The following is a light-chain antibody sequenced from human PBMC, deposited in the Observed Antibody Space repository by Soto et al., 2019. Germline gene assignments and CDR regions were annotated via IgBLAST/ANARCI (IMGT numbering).Light chain of an antibody. CDR1: QTISSW. J-gene: IGKJ1*01. CDR3: QQYYSYPRT. CDR2: KAS. V-gene: IGKV1-5*03. Sequence: DIQMTQSPSTLSASVGDRVTITCRASQTISSWLAWYQQKPGKAPKLLIYKASTLKSGVPSRFSGSGSGTEFTLTISSLQPEDFATYYCQQYYSYPRTFGQGTKVDIK.